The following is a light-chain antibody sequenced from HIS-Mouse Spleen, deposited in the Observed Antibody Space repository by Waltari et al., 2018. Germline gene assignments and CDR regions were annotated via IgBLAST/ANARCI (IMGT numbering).Light chain of an antibody. CDR3: YSTDSSGNHRV. V-gene: IGLV3-10*01. Sequence: SYELTQPPSVSVSPGQTARITCSGDALPKKYAYWYQQKSGQAPVLVIYEDSKRPPGIPGRCSGSSSGTMATLTISGAQVEDEADYYCYSTDSSGNHRVFGGGTKLTVL. CDR2: EDS. J-gene: IGLJ2*01. CDR1: ALPKKY.